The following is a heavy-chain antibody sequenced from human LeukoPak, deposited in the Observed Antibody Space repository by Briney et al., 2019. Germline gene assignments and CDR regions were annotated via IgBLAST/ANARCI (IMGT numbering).Heavy chain of an antibody. CDR1: GGSISSYY. CDR3: ARKAASNWYFDL. CDR2: IYTSGST. D-gene: IGHD6-13*01. J-gene: IGHJ2*01. Sequence: SETLSLTCTVSGGSISSYYWSWIRQPAGKGLEWIGRIYTSGSTNYNPSVKSRVTMSVDTSKNQFSLKLNSVTAADTAVYYCARKAASNWYFDLWGRGTLVTVSS. V-gene: IGHV4-4*07.